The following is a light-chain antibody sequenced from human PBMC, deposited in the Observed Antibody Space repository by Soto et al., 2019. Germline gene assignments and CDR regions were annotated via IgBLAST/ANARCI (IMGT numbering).Light chain of an antibody. V-gene: IGKV1-39*01. J-gene: IGKJ1*01. Sequence: DIQLTQSPSSLSASVGDRVTITCRASQTMSIYLNWYQQRPGKAPKLLIYAASSLQNGVPARFSGNGSGTEFSLTITRLRPEDFSTYFCQQTYSARCPFGQGTKVGI. CDR3: QQTYSARCP. CDR2: AAS. CDR1: QTMSIY.